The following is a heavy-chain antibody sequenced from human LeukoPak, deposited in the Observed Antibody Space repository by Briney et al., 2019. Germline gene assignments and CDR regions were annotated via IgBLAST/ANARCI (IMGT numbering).Heavy chain of an antibody. CDR2: IIPILGIA. V-gene: IGHV1-69*04. Sequence: SVNVFCKASGGTFSSYAISWVRQAPGQGLEWMGRIIPILGIANYAQKFQGRVTITADKSTSTAYMELSSLRSEDTAVYYCARSVTFYDYVWGSYRYSARFDYWGQGTLVTVSS. D-gene: IGHD3-16*02. CDR3: ARSVTFYDYVWGSYRYSARFDY. CDR1: GGTFSSYA. J-gene: IGHJ4*02.